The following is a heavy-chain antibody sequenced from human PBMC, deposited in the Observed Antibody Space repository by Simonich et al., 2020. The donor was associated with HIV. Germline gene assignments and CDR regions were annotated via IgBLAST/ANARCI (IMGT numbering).Heavy chain of an antibody. V-gene: IGHV4-34*01. Sequence: QVKLQQWGAGLLKPSETLSLTCAVYGGSFSGYYGSWIRQPTGKGLAWSGEINHSGITNYTASLNRRATISVDKSKNQFSLKLSSVTAADTAIYYCARRDRELILYFDYWGQGNLVTVSS. CDR3: ARRDRELILYFDY. D-gene: IGHD3-3*01. CDR1: GGSFSGYY. J-gene: IGHJ4*02. CDR2: INHSGIT.